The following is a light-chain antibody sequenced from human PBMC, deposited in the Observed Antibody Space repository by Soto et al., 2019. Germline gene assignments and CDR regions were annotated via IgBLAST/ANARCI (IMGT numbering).Light chain of an antibody. CDR3: QKYDSAPLFT. Sequence: DIQMTQTPPSLSASVGDRVTITCRASQGISKYLAWYQHKPGKVPKLLIYGASTLQSGVPSRFSGSGSGTDFTLTISSLQPEDVATYYCQKYDSAPLFTFGPGTRVDV. V-gene: IGKV1-27*01. CDR2: GAS. CDR1: QGISKY. J-gene: IGKJ3*01.